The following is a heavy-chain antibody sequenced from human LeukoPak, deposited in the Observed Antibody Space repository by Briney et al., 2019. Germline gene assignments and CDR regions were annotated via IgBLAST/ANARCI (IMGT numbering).Heavy chain of an antibody. J-gene: IGHJ4*02. CDR3: ARGSPSPYFDY. CDR1: GGTFSSYA. CDR2: IIPILGIA. D-gene: IGHD6-13*01. V-gene: IGHV1-69*04. Sequence: ASVKVSCKASGGTFSSYAISWVRQAPGQGLEWMGRIIPILGIANYAQKFQGRVTITADKSTSTAYMELSSLRSEDTAVYYCARGSPSPYFDYWGQGTLVTVSS.